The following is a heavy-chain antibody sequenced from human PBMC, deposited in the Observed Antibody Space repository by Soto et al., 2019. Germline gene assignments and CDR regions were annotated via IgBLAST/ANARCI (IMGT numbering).Heavy chain of an antibody. V-gene: IGHV3-7*05. CDR1: GFTFSSYW. Sequence: EVQLVESGGGLVQPGGSLRLSCAASGFTFSSYWMSWVRQAPGRGLEWVANIKQDGSEKYYVDSVKGRFTISRDNAKNSLYLQMNSLRAEDTAVYYCARVGLGAPIRDWGQGTLVTVSS. CDR3: ARVGLGAPIRD. J-gene: IGHJ4*02. D-gene: IGHD4-17*01. CDR2: IKQDGSEK.